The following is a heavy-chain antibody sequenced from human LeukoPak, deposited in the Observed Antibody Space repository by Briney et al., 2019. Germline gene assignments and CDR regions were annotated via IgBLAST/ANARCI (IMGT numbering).Heavy chain of an antibody. D-gene: IGHD6-19*01. V-gene: IGHV3-11*01. CDR2: ISGSGSTI. Sequence: GGSLRLSCAASGFTFSGHYMSWMRQAPGKGLEWVSRISGSGSTIYYADSVKGRFTISRDNSKNTLYLQMNSLRAEDTAVYYCARGVGWVAFDIWGQGTMVTVSS. CDR3: ARGVGWVAFDI. J-gene: IGHJ3*02. CDR1: GFTFSGHY.